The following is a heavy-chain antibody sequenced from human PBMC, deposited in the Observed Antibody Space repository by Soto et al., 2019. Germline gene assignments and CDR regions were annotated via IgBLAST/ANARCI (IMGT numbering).Heavy chain of an antibody. CDR1: GGSIRSYY. D-gene: IGHD5-18*01. J-gene: IGHJ6*02. CDR2: FYHSGNS. CDR3: ARISSVDPYGYVNGGLDV. Sequence: PSETLSLTCSVSGGSIRSYYWSWIRQSPEKGLEWIGYFYHSGNSNYNPSLKSRVTISVDTSKNPLSLSLRSVTAADTAVYFCARISSVDPYGYVNGGLDVWGQGTTVTVSS. V-gene: IGHV4-59*01.